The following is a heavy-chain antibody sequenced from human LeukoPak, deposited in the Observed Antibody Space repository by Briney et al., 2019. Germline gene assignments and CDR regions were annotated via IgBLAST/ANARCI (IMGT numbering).Heavy chain of an antibody. CDR3: AKDINYYDSSGYDY. D-gene: IGHD3-22*01. V-gene: IGHV3-23*01. CDR2: ISGSGGST. CDR1: GFTFSSYA. J-gene: IGHJ4*02. Sequence: GGSLRLSCAASGFTFSSYAMTWVRQAPGKGLEWVSAISGSGGSTYYADSVKGRFTISRDNSKNTLYLQMNSLRAEDTAVYYCAKDINYYDSSGYDYWGQGTLVTVSS.